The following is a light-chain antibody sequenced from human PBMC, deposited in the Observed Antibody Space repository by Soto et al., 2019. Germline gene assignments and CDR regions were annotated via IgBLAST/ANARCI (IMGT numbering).Light chain of an antibody. J-gene: IGKJ1*01. V-gene: IGKV3-20*01. Sequence: EIVMTQSPATLSVSPGETATLSCRASESVASNYLAWYQQKPGQAPRLLVYGASTRATGIPDRFSGSGSGPDFTLSITRLQPEDCAVYFCQQYGSSPWTSGQGTKVEIK. CDR3: QQYGSSPWT. CDR2: GAS. CDR1: ESVASNY.